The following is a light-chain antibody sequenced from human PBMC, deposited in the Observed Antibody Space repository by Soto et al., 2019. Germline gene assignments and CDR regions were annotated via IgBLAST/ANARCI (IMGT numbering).Light chain of an antibody. J-gene: IGKJ5*01. V-gene: IGKV3-20*01. CDR2: GAC. Sequence: EIVFTQSPGTLSLSPGARATLSCRASQSVSSNYLAWHQQKPGQAPRLLNYGACSRATGIPERFSGSESATDFTLTISRLQPEDFAVYYCQHYSNSRTFGQGTRLEIK. CDR1: QSVSSNY. CDR3: QHYSNSRT.